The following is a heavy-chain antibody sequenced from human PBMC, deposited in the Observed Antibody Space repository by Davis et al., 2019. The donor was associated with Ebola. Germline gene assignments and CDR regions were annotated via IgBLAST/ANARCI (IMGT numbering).Heavy chain of an antibody. CDR3: ARETNSVTTDHDAFDI. CDR2: INAGNGNT. J-gene: IGHJ3*02. CDR1: GYTFTSYA. V-gene: IGHV1-3*01. Sequence: AASVKVSCKASGYTFTSYAMHWVRQAPGQRLEWMGWINAGNGNTKYSQKFQGRVTITRDTSASTAYMELSSLRSEDTAVYYCARETNSVTTDHDAFDIWGQGTMVTVSS. D-gene: IGHD4-17*01.